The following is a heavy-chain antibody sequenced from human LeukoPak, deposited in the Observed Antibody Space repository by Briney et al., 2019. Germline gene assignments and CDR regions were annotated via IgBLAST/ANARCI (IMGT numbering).Heavy chain of an antibody. J-gene: IGHJ4*02. CDR2: ISSSSRYV. Sequence: GGSLRLPCAASGFTFSSYSMNWVRQAPGKGLEWVSSISSSSRYVYYADSVKGRFTISRDNAKNSLYLQMNSLRAEDTAVYYCARGVAGTLGGQGTLVTVSS. CDR3: ARGVAGTL. V-gene: IGHV3-21*01. D-gene: IGHD6-19*01. CDR1: GFTFSSYS.